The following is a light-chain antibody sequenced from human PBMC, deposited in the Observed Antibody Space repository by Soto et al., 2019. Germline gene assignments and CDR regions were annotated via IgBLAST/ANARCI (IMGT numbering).Light chain of an antibody. J-gene: IGKJ3*01. CDR2: DAS. CDR3: QHYAMSPPFT. V-gene: IGKV3-20*01. CDR1: QSVSSK. Sequence: EIVLTQSPGTLSVSPGERATLSCRASQSVSSKLAWYQQKPGQAPRLLIYDASNRATGIPDRFSGSGSGTDFTLTISRLEPEDFAVYYCQHYAMSPPFTFGPGTKVDIK.